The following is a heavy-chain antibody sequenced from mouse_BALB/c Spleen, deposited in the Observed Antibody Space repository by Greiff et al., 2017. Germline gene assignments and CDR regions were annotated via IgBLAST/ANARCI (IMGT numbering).Heavy chain of an antibody. V-gene: IGHV1-80*01. CDR1: GYAFSSYW. Sequence: VKLVESGAELVRPGSSVKISCKASGYAFSSYWMNWVKQRPGQGLEWIGQIYPGDGDTNYNGKFKGKATLTADKSSSTAYMQLSSLTSEDSAVYFCARGNYGTWFAYWGQGTLVTVSA. J-gene: IGHJ3*01. CDR2: IYPGDGDT. CDR3: ARGNYGTWFAY. D-gene: IGHD1-1*01.